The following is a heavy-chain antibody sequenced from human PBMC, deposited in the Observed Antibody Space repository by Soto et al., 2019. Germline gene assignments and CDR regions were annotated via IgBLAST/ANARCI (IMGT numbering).Heavy chain of an antibody. CDR1: GFTLSYYS. V-gene: IGHV3-48*01. CDR2: ISSSGSTI. CDR3: ARVPITVTTHDF. J-gene: IGHJ4*02. D-gene: IGHD4-17*01. Sequence: EVQLVESGGGLVQPGGSLRLSCAASGFTLSYYSMNWVRQAPGKGLEWVSYISSSGSTIYYADSVKGRFTISRDNAKNSLYLQMNSLRAEDTAVYYCARVPITVTTHDFWGQGTLVTVSS.